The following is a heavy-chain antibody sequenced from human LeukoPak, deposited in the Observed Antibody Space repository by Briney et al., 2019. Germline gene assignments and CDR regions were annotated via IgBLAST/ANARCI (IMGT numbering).Heavy chain of an antibody. V-gene: IGHV1-69*13. CDR1: GGTFSSYA. J-gene: IGHJ3*02. CDR2: IIPIFGTA. Sequence: SVKVSCKASGGTFSSYAISWVRQAPGQGLEWMGGIIPIFGTANYAQKFQGRVTITADESTSTAYMELSSLRSEDTAVYYCARDSPQAPPDYYDSGGYYSGRAFDIWGQGTMVTVSS. CDR3: ARDSPQAPPDYYDSGGYYSGRAFDI. D-gene: IGHD3-22*01.